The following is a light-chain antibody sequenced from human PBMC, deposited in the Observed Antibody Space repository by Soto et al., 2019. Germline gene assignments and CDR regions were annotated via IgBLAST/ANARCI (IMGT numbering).Light chain of an antibody. CDR1: QSISAW. CDR3: KQSSTFPLT. Sequence: DIQMTQSPSTLSASVGDRVTITCRASQSISAWLAWYQQKPGKAPNLLIYDVSTLDSGVPSRFSGSASGTEFTLTISSLESDDFATYFCKQSSTFPLTFGGGTKVDIK. J-gene: IGKJ4*01. CDR2: DVS. V-gene: IGKV1-5*01.